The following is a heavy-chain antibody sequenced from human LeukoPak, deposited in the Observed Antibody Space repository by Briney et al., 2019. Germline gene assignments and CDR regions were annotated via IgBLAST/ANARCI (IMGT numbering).Heavy chain of an antibody. V-gene: IGHV1-2*02. D-gene: IGHD5-12*01. CDR2: INPNSGGT. CDR1: GYTFTGYY. CDR3: AIEYSGYDYSFDY. J-gene: IGHJ4*02. Sequence: ASVKVSFKASGYTFTGYYMHWVRQAPGQGLEWMGWINPNSGGTNYAQKFQGRVTMTRDTSISTAYMELSRLRSDDTAVYYCAIEYSGYDYSFDYWGQGTLVTVSS.